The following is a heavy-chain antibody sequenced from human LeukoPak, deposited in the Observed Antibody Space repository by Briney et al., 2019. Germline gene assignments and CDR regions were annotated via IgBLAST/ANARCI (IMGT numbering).Heavy chain of an antibody. CDR2: MFHTGST. J-gene: IGHJ4*02. D-gene: IGHD4-17*01. V-gene: IGHV4-4*02. CDR1: GGSISSSNW. Sequence: PSGTLSLTCAVSGGSISSSNWWNWVRQPPGKGLEWIGSMFHTGSTYYSPSHRSRVTMSLDTSKNQFSLRLTSVTAADTAVYYCARGVGDPRMTTGQPYLDYWGQGTLVTVSS. CDR3: ARGVGDPRMTTGQPYLDY.